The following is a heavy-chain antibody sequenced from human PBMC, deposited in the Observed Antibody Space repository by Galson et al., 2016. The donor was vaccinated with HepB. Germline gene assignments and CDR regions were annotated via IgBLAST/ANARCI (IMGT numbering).Heavy chain of an antibody. CDR2: TRGGGGST. D-gene: IGHD2-15*01. CDR1: GFTFRTYT. CDR3: AKDRYCGGGACSWSYFDL. V-gene: IGHV3-23*01. J-gene: IGHJ4*02. Sequence: SLRLSCAASGFTFRTYTMSWVRQAPGTGLEWVSGTRGGGGSTYSDDSVKGRLSISRDNPKNMVYLQIHSLGVEDTAVYFCAKDRYCGGGACSWSYFDLWGPGIQVTVS.